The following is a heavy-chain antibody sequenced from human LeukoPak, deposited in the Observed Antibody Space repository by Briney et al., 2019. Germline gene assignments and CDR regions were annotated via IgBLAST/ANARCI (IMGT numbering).Heavy chain of an antibody. J-gene: IGHJ4*02. V-gene: IGHV3-20*04. CDR3: ARNFGGGDSSGPYY. Sequence: PGGSLTLSCAVSGLNFKFYAMSWVRQAPGKGLEWVSGINWNGGRTGYADSMKGRFIISRDNAKNSLYLQVNSLRAEDTALYYCARNFGGGDSSGPYYWGQGTLVTVSS. D-gene: IGHD3-22*01. CDR2: INWNGGRT. CDR1: GLNFKFYA.